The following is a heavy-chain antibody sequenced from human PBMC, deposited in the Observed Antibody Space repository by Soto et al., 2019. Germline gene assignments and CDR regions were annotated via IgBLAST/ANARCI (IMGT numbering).Heavy chain of an antibody. Sequence: GESLKISCKGSGYSFTSYWMGWVRQMPGKGPEWMGIIYPGDSDTRYSPSFQGQVTISADKSISTAYLQWSSLKASDTAMFYCAKHATGGPYYYYGMDVWGQGTTVTVSS. CDR2: IYPGDSDT. CDR1: GYSFTSYW. D-gene: IGHD7-27*01. J-gene: IGHJ6*02. CDR3: AKHATGGPYYYYGMDV. V-gene: IGHV5-51*01.